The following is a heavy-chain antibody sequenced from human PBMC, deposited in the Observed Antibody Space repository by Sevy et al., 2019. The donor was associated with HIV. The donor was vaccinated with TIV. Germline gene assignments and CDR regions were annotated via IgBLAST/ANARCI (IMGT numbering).Heavy chain of an antibody. J-gene: IGHJ5*02. CDR2: IRSKAYGGTT. CDR3: TRDHASCISTSCSTSNNWFDP. D-gene: IGHD2-2*01. CDR1: GFTFGDYA. V-gene: IGHV3-49*03. Sequence: GGSLRLSCTASGFTFGDYAMSWFRQAPGKGLEWVGFIRSKAYGGTTEYAASVKGRFTISRDDSKSIAYLQMNSLKTEDTAVYYCTRDHASCISTSCSTSNNWFDPWGQGTLVTVSS.